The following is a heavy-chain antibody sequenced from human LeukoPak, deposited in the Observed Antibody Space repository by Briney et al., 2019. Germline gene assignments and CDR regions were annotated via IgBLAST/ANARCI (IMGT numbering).Heavy chain of an antibody. D-gene: IGHD1-14*01. CDR1: GESFSGYY. CDR2: VIHSGST. Sequence: PSETLSLTCAVYGESFSGYYWSWIRQPPGKGLEWIGEVIHSGSTNYNPSLKSRPTMSVDTSKNQFSLNLSSVTAADTAVYYCAGGRVRYHRLHSYYYGMDVWGQGTTVTVSS. V-gene: IGHV4-34*01. J-gene: IGHJ6*02. CDR3: AGGRVRYHRLHSYYYGMDV.